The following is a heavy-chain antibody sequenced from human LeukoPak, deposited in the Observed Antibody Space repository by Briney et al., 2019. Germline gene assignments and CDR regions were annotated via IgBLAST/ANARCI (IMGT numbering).Heavy chain of an antibody. CDR2: IHYSGDA. D-gene: IGHD1-7*01. J-gene: IGHJ4*02. CDR1: GGSIIIDNYY. Sequence: PSETLSLTCTVSGGSIIIDNYYWAWIRQPPGKGLEWIGSIHYSGDAYYNPSLKSRVTISVDTSNNQFSLKLNSVTAADTAVYYCARHISRNYVLFDYWGQGTLVTVSS. V-gene: IGHV4-39*01. CDR3: ARHISRNYVLFDY.